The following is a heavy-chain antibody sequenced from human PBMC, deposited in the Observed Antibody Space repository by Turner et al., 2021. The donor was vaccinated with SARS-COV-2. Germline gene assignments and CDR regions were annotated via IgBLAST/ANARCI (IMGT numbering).Heavy chain of an antibody. J-gene: IGHJ5*02. CDR1: GCSISSSPSY. CDR3: ARRSEGYYGSGSHWFDP. D-gene: IGHD3-10*01. Sequence: QLQLQESGPGLVKPSATLSLTCTVSGCSISSSPSYWGWIRQPPGKGLEWIGSIYYSGSTYYNPSLKSRVTISVDTSKNQFSLKLSSVTAADTAVYYCARRSEGYYGSGSHWFDPCGQGTLFTVSS. V-gene: IGHV4-39*01. CDR2: IYYSGST.